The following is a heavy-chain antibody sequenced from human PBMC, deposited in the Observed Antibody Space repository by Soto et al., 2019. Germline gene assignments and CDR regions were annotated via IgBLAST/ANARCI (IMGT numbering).Heavy chain of an antibody. J-gene: IGHJ6*02. CDR3: AKVASRTVGTTCNYYYGMDV. D-gene: IGHD1-26*01. Sequence: GGSLRLSCAASGLTFSDYDMSWIRQAPGKGPEWISHISSSATHTNYADSVKGRFTVSRDNAKNSLYLQMNSLRDDDTAMYYCAKVASRTVGTTCNYYYGMDVWLQGTTVTSP. CDR1: GLTFSDYD. CDR2: ISSSATHT. V-gene: IGHV3-11*06.